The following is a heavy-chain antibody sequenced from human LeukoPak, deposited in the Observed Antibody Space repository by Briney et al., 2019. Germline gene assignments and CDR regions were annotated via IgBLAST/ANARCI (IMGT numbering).Heavy chain of an antibody. CDR3: ARFHGSGSYYYYFDY. CDR1: GFTFDDYG. V-gene: IGHV3-20*04. Sequence: GGSLRLSCAASGFTFDDYGMSWVRQAPGKGLEWVSGINWNGGSTGYADSVKGRFTISRDNAKNSLYLQMNSLRAEDTALYYCARFHGSGSYYYYFDYWGQGTLVTVSS. D-gene: IGHD3-10*01. CDR2: INWNGGST. J-gene: IGHJ4*02.